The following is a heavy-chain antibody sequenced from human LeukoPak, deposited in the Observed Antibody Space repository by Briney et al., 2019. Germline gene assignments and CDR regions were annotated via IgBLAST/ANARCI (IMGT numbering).Heavy chain of an antibody. CDR2: IKSKTDGGTT. Sequence: SGGSLRLSCAASGFTFSNAWMGWVRQAPGKGLEWVGRIKSKTDGGTTDYAAPVKGRFTISRDDSKNTLYLQMNSLKTEDTAVYYCTTDCGGDCYTYYYYYYYMDVWGKGTTVTVSS. J-gene: IGHJ6*03. CDR3: TTDCGGDCYTYYYYYYYMDV. D-gene: IGHD2-21*01. CDR1: GFTFSNAW. V-gene: IGHV3-15*01.